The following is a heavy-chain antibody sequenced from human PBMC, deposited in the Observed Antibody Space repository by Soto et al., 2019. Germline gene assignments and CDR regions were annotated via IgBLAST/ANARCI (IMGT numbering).Heavy chain of an antibody. Sequence: GGSLRLSCATSGFTFSTYGMHWVRQAPGRGLEWVSAISGSGGSTYYADSVKGRFTISRDNSKNTLYLQMNSLRAEDTAVYYCAKDYFSTGYYYGFDYWGQGTLVTRLL. V-gene: IGHV3-23*01. CDR1: GFTFSTYG. CDR2: ISGSGGST. CDR3: AKDYFSTGYYYGFDY. D-gene: IGHD3-22*01. J-gene: IGHJ4*02.